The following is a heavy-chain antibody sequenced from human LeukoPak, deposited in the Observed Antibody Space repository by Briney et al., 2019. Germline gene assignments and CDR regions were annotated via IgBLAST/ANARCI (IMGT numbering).Heavy chain of an antibody. V-gene: IGHV1-18*01. CDR2: ISAYNGNT. CDR3: ARDLEGLGYCSSTSCRYYYYMDV. D-gene: IGHD2-2*01. CDR1: GYTFTSYG. Sequence: ASVKVSCKASGYTFTSYGISWVRQAPGQGLEWMGWISAYNGNTNYAQKLQGRVTMTTDTSTSTAYMELRSLRSDDTAVYYCARDLEGLGYCSSTSCRYYYYMDVWGKGTTVTVSS. J-gene: IGHJ6*03.